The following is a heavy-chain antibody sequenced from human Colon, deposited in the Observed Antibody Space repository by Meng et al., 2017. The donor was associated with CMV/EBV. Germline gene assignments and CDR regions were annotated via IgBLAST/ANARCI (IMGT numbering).Heavy chain of an antibody. J-gene: IGHJ4*02. D-gene: IGHD2-15*01. CDR1: GDSVSTHSGA. CDR3: AKSLPHLDY. V-gene: IGHV6-1*01. CDR2: TYYRSKWYT. Sequence: CAISGDSVSTHSGAWNWLRQSPSRGLEWLGRTYYRSKWYTDYAVSVKSRITINPDTSKNQFSLQLTSVTPEDTAVYYCAKSLPHLDYWGQGTLVTVSS.